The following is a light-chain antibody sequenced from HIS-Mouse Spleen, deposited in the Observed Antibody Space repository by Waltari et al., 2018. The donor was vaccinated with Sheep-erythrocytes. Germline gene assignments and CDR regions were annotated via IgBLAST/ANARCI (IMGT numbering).Light chain of an antibody. CDR1: QSVSSN. Sequence: MTQSPATLSVSPGERATLSCRASQSVSSNLAWYQQKPGKAPKLLIYAASSLQSGVPSRFSGSGSGTDFTLTISSLQPEDFATYYCQQANSFPITFGQGTKVEIK. V-gene: IGKV1-12*01. CDR3: QQANSFPIT. CDR2: AAS. J-gene: IGKJ1*01.